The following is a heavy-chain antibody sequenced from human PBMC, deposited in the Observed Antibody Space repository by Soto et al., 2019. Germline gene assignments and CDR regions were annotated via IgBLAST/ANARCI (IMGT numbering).Heavy chain of an antibody. D-gene: IGHD4-17*01. CDR1: GFSFSIFA. CDR2: IISTGIST. J-gene: IGHJ5*02. V-gene: IGHV3-23*01. Sequence: EVQILESGGGLIQPGGSLRLSCAASGFSFSIFAMTWVRQAPGKGLEWVSTIISTGISTYYADSVKGRFTISRANSKNTLYLQMNSLRAEDSAVYYCAKGNYGDYGGFDPWGQGTLVTVSS. CDR3: AKGNYGDYGGFDP.